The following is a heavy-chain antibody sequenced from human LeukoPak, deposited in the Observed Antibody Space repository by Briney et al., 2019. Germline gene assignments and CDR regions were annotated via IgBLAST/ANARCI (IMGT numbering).Heavy chain of an antibody. V-gene: IGHV3-23*01. Sequence: GESLRLPCAASGFPLATYAMSWLRQAPGKGLEWVSTFYETGKTDHADSVKGRFTISRDTSKNTLYLQMNSLRAEDTATYYCAKRGAGSGGLHYWGQGTLVTVSS. J-gene: IGHJ4*02. CDR1: GFPLATYA. CDR2: FYETGKT. CDR3: AKRGAGSGGLHY. D-gene: IGHD6-19*01.